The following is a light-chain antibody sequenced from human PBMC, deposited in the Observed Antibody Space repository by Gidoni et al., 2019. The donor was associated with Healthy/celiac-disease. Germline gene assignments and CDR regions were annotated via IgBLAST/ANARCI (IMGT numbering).Light chain of an antibody. CDR1: QSVLYSSNNKNY. CDR2: WAS. Sequence: DIVMTQSPDSLAVSLRERATIHCKSSQSVLYSSNNKNYLAWYQQKPGQPPKLLIYWASTRESGVPDRISGSGSGTDFTLTISSLQAEDVAVYYCQQYYSTPCTFGGGTKVEIK. V-gene: IGKV4-1*01. CDR3: QQYYSTPCT. J-gene: IGKJ4*01.